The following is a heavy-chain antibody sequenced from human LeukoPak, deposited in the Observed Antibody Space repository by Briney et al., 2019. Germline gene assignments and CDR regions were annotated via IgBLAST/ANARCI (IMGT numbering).Heavy chain of an antibody. CDR3: ARDGRDRLRWQLRNY. D-gene: IGHD4-23*01. Sequence: PSETLSLTCTVSGGSISSYYCSWIRQRPGKGLECIGYIYYSGSTNYNPSLKSRVSISVDTSKNQFSLKMSSVNAADTAVYYCARDGRDRLRWQLRNYWGQGTLVTVSS. J-gene: IGHJ4*02. CDR1: GGSISSYY. CDR2: IYYSGST. V-gene: IGHV4-59*01.